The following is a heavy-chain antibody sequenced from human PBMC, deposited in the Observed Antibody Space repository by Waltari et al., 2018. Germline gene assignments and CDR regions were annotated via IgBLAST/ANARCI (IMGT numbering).Heavy chain of an antibody. D-gene: IGHD3-3*01. CDR2: VSGGGDVP. V-gene: IGHV3-23*01. CDR1: GFTFSSYA. J-gene: IGHJ4*02. Sequence: DVHLLESGGGLAQPGGSLRVSCAAAGFTFSSYARNWVRLPPGRGVEWVAGVSGGGDVPNYSDSVKGRFSVSRDNSNNMVFLQMNSLRVEDTAVYYCAKSPYYDFWTGYDQWGQGTLVNVSS. CDR3: AKSPYYDFWTGYDQ.